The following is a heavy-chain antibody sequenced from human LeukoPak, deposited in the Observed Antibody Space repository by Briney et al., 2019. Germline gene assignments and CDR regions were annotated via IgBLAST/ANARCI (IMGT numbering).Heavy chain of an antibody. J-gene: IGHJ4*02. D-gene: IGHD2-15*01. V-gene: IGHV4-38-2*02. CDR1: GYSISNAYY. CDR3: ARVICSGGSCRFDY. Sequence: SETLSLTCSVSGYSISNAYYWGWIRQPPGKGLEWIGSIYYSGSIFYNPSLKSRVTISIDTSKNHFSLKLSSVTAADTAVYYCARVICSGGSCRFDYWGQGTLVTVSS. CDR2: IYYSGSI.